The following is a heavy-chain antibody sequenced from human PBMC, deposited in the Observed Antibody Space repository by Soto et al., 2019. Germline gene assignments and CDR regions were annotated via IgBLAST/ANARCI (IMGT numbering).Heavy chain of an antibody. D-gene: IGHD5-18*01. V-gene: IGHV1-2*04. CDR1: GYTFTGYY. CDR3: ARGAAMVTAYNWFDP. J-gene: IGHJ5*02. Sequence: ASVKVSCKASGYTFTGYYMHWVRQAPGQGLEWMGWINPNSGGTNYAQKFQGWVTMTRDTSISTAYMELSRLRSDDTAVYYCARGAAMVTAYNWFDPWGQGTLVTVSS. CDR2: INPNSGGT.